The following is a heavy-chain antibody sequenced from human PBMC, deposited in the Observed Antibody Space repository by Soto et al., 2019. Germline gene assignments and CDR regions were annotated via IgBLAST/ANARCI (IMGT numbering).Heavy chain of an antibody. CDR2: IIPIFGTA. V-gene: IGHV1-69*01. Sequence: QVQLVQSGAEVKKPGSSVKVCCEASGGTFSSYAISWVRQVPGEGLEWMGGIIPIFGTANYAQKFQGRVTITADESTSTAYMELSSLRSEDTAVYYCATSPGGPNWFDPWGQGTLVTVSS. CDR3: ATSPGGPNWFDP. CDR1: GGTFSSYA. D-gene: IGHD2-15*01. J-gene: IGHJ5*02.